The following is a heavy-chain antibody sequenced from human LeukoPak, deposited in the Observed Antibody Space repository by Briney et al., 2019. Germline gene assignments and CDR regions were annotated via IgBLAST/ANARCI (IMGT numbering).Heavy chain of an antibody. CDR1: GYTFTSYP. CDR3: ARGYDYGDYVGYFDY. CDR2: ITTYNGNT. V-gene: IGHV1-18*01. Sequence: GASVKVSCKASGYTFTSYPISWVRQASGQGLEWMGWITTYNGNTNYAQKLQGRVTMTTDTSTSTAYMDLRGLRSDDTAVYYCARGYDYGDYVGYFDYWGQGTLVTVSS. D-gene: IGHD4-17*01. J-gene: IGHJ4*02.